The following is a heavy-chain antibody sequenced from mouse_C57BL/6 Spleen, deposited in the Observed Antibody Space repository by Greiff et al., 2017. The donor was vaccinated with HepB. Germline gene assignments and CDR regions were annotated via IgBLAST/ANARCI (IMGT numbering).Heavy chain of an antibody. V-gene: IGHV5-16*01. J-gene: IGHJ4*01. D-gene: IGHD3-2*02. CDR1: GFTFSDYY. CDR2: INYDGSST. Sequence: DVKLVESEGGLVQPGSSMKLSCTASGFTFSDYYMAWVRQVPEKGLEWVANINYDGSSTYYLDSLKSRFIISRDNAKNILYLQMSSLKSEDTATYYCARESQGYYAMDYWGQGTSVTVSS. CDR3: ARESQGYYAMDY.